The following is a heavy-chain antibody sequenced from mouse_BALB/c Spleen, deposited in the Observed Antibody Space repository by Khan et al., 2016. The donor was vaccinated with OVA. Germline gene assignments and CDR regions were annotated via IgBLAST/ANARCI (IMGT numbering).Heavy chain of an antibody. V-gene: IGHV1S34*01. D-gene: IGHD1-1*01. CDR3: ARGDYDGSSSFDY. CDR1: GYSFTGYY. Sequence: LVKTGASVKISCKAPGYSFTGYYMHWVKQSHGKSLEWFGYISCYNGATSYNQKFKGKATFTVDTSSSTAYMQLISLNSEDFAVDYCARGDYDGSSSFDYWGQGTLVTVSA. J-gene: IGHJ3*01. CDR2: ISCYNGAT.